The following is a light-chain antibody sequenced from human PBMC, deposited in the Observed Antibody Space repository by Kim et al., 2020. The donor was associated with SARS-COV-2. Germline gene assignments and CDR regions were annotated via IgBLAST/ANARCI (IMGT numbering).Light chain of an antibody. V-gene: IGLV2-14*03. CDR1: TTDVIGHNY. CDR3: SSYPSTGTEV. Sequence: GQSITISCSGITTDVIGHNYVSWYQQRPGKAPKLMIYDVTYRPSGVSSRFSGSKSGNTASLTISGLQAEDEADYYCSSYPSTGTEVFGTGTKVTVL. J-gene: IGLJ1*01. CDR2: DVT.